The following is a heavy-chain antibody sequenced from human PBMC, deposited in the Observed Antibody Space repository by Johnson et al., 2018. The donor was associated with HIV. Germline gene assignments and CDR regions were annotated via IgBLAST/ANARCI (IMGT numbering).Heavy chain of an antibody. CDR1: GFTFSSYW. J-gene: IGHJ3*01. Sequence: VQLVESGGGLVQPGGSLRLSCAASGFTFSSYWMSWVRQAPGKGLEWVANIKQDGSYKNYVDSAKGRFTISRDNSKNTLYLQMNSLSAEDTAVYYCAKPLVGATRDDAFDVWGQGTMVTVSS. V-gene: IGHV3-7*01. D-gene: IGHD1-26*01. CDR2: IKQDGSYK. CDR3: AKPLVGATRDDAFDV.